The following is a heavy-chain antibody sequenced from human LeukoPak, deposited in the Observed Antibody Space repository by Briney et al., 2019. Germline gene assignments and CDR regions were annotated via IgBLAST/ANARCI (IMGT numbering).Heavy chain of an antibody. V-gene: IGHV3-30-3*01. Sequence: GGSLRLSCAASGFTFSSYAMHWVRQAPGKGLEWVAVISYDGSNKYYADPVKGRFTISRDNSKNTLYLQMNSLRAEDTAVYYCARCPHFGYYDSSGYWPRRYFDYWGQGTLVTVSS. CDR2: ISYDGSNK. CDR3: ARCPHFGYYDSSGYWPRRYFDY. J-gene: IGHJ4*02. CDR1: GFTFSSYA. D-gene: IGHD3-22*01.